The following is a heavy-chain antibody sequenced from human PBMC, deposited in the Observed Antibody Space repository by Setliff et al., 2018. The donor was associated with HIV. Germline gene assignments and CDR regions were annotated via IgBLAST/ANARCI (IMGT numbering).Heavy chain of an antibody. Sequence: SETLSLTCTVSGGSISTSNWWGWIRQTPGKGLEWIGYIYYSGSTNYNPSLKSRVTISIDTSKKQVSLRLTSVTAADTAVYFCARLRITMIMMLNYFDYWGQGTLVTVSS. V-gene: IGHV4-28*01. CDR3: ARLRITMIMMLNYFDY. J-gene: IGHJ4*02. CDR2: IYYSGST. CDR1: GGSISTSNW. D-gene: IGHD3-22*01.